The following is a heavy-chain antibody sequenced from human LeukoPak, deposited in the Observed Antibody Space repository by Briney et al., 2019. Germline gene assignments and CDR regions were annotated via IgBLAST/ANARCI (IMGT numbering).Heavy chain of an antibody. D-gene: IGHD3-10*01. V-gene: IGHV5-10-1*01. Sequence: GESLSISCKGSGYSFTSYWISWVRQMPGKGLEWMGRIDPSDSYTNYSPFFQGHVTISADKSISTAYLQWSSLKASDTAMYYCARILWFGELLPSNIDYWGQGTLVTVSS. CDR1: GYSFTSYW. CDR2: IDPSDSYT. CDR3: ARILWFGELLPSNIDY. J-gene: IGHJ4*02.